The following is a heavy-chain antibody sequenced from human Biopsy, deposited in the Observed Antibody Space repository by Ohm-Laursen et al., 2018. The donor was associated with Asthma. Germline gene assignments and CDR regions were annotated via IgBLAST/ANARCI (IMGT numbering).Heavy chain of an antibody. D-gene: IGHD2-21*02. CDR1: GRSLNNFY. CDR3: ARDVDRVTGLLDHFDS. CDR2: VYYRGST. J-gene: IGHJ4*01. V-gene: IGHV4-59*01. Sequence: SDTLSLLCTVSGRSLNNFYWSWIPQPPAKGLESIGHVYYRGSTNYNPSLKSRVTISIDASKNQFSLKLTYVTAADKAVYYCARDVDRVTGLLDHFDSWGQGTLVTVSS.